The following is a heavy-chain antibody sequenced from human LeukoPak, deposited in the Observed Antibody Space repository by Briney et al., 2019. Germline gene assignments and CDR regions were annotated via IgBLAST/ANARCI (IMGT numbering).Heavy chain of an antibody. CDR2: ISGSGGST. D-gene: IGHD3-3*01. Sequence: GGSLRLSCAASGLTFSSYSMNWVRQAPGKGLEWVSAISGSGGSTYYADSVKGRFTISRDNSKNTLYLQMNSLRAEDTAVYYCAKVTYYDFWSGSDYWGQGTLVTVSS. J-gene: IGHJ4*02. CDR1: GLTFSSYS. CDR3: AKVTYYDFWSGSDY. V-gene: IGHV3-23*01.